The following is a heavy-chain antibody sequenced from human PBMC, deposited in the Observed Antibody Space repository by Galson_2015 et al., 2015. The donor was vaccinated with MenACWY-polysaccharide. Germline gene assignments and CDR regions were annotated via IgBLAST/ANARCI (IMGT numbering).Heavy chain of an antibody. J-gene: IGHJ5*02. CDR2: TNGDGGAT. CDR1: GFTFSSYW. D-gene: IGHD2-15*01. V-gene: IGHV3-74*01. Sequence: SLRLFCAASGFTFSSYWMHWVRQAPGKGLAWVSRTNGDGGATDYADSVKGRFTISRDNAKNTLYLQMNSLRAEDTAVYYCARAGAKYCRGGNCFFNWFDPWGQGTLVTVSS. CDR3: ARAGAKYCRGGNCFFNWFDP.